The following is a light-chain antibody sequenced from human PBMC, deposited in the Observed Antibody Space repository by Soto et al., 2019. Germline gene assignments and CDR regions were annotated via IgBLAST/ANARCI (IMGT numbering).Light chain of an antibody. CDR2: AAS. J-gene: IGKJ2*01. CDR1: QNLSTN. CDR3: QQYNYWLVYT. V-gene: IGKV3-15*01. Sequence: EIVMTQSPATLSVSPGERVTLSCRASQNLSTNLAWYQRRPGQAPRLLIYAASTRATGIPARFSGSGSGTEFALTISSLQSEDFAVYYCQQYNYWLVYTFGQGTKLEIK.